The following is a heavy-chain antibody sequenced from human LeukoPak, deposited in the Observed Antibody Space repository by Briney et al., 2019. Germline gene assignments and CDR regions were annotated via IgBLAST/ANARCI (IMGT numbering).Heavy chain of an antibody. J-gene: IGHJ4*02. D-gene: IGHD6-6*01. CDR2: IHTSGNT. V-gene: IGHV4-4*07. CDR1: GGSISTSY. Sequence: PSETLSLTCTVSGGSISTSYWSWIRQPAGKGLEWIGRIHTSGNTDYNPSLKSRVTMSVDTSKNQFSRKLSSVTAADTAVYYCAREGSMTARPFVSIDYWGQGTLVTISS. CDR3: AREGSMTARPFVSIDY.